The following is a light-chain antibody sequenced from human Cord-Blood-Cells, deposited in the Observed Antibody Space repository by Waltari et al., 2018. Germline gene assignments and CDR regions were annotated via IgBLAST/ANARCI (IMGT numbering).Light chain of an antibody. V-gene: IGLV2-11*01. CDR3: CSYAGSYTLV. CDR2: DVS. J-gene: IGLJ2*01. Sequence: QSALTQPRSVSGSPGQSVTISCTGTSSDVGGYNYVSWYQQHPGKAPKLRIYDVSKRPSGVPDRCSGSKSGNTASLTISGLQAEDGADYYCCSYAGSYTLVFGGGTKLTVL. CDR1: SSDVGGYNY.